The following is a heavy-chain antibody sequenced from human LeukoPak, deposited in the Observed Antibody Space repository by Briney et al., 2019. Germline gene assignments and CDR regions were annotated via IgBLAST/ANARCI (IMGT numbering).Heavy chain of an antibody. J-gene: IGHJ4*02. CDR1: GFTFSIFA. CDR2: ISGSGGST. V-gene: IGHV3-23*01. Sequence: GGSLRLSCAASGFTFSIFAMSWVRQAPGKGLEWVSAISGSGGSTYYADSVKGRFTISRDNSKNTLYLQMNSLRAEDTAVYYCAKDPIYDFWSGYYFDYWGQGTLVTVSS. D-gene: IGHD3-3*01. CDR3: AKDPIYDFWSGYYFDY.